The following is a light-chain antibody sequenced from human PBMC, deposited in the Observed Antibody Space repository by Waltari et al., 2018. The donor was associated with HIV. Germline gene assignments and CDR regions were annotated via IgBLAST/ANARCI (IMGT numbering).Light chain of an antibody. CDR1: QRIGTY. J-gene: IGKJ3*01. CDR3: EQSYNFPRT. Sequence: DIQMTQSPSSLFASVGERVTIACRSGQRIGTYINWYQQRSGNPPRLLIFSSSTLQSGISSRFSGGGSGTDFTLTINNLQPEDFATYYCEQSYNFPRTFGPGT. CDR2: SSS. V-gene: IGKV1-39*01.